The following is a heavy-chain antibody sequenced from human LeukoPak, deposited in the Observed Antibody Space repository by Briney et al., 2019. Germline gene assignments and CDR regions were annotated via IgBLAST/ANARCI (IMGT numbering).Heavy chain of an antibody. CDR3: ARDRVDTAMVSHY. CDR1: GYTFTSYY. Sequence: GASVKVSCKASGYTFTSYYMHWVRQAPGQGLEWMGIINPSGGSTSYAQKFQGRVTMTRDMSTSTVYMELSSLRSDDTAVYYCARDRVDTAMVSHYWGQGTLVTVSS. J-gene: IGHJ4*02. CDR2: INPSGGST. D-gene: IGHD5-18*01. V-gene: IGHV1-46*01.